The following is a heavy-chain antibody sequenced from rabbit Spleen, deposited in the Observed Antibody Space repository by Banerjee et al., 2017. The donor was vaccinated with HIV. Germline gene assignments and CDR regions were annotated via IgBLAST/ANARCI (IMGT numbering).Heavy chain of an antibody. CDR1: GFSFSNKVV. CDR3: ARGSAAMTMVITGFYFNL. D-gene: IGHD2-1*01. CDR2: INASTGKP. Sequence: QEQVVESGGGLVKPEGSLKLSCTASGFSFSNKVVMCWVRQTPGKGLEWIACINASTGKPVYATWASGRFTISRTSSTTVTLRMTSLTAADRATYFCARGSAAMTMVITGFYFNLWGQGTLVTVS. J-gene: IGHJ4*01. V-gene: IGHV1S45*01.